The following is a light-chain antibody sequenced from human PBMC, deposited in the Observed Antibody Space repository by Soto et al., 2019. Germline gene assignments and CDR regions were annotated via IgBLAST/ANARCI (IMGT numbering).Light chain of an antibody. J-gene: IGKJ1*01. CDR3: QQRNNWPWT. Sequence: EIVLTQSPGTLSLSPGERATLSCRASQSVSSSYLAWYQQKPGQAPRLLIYGAPSRATGIPDRFSGSGSGTDFTLTISSLDPEDFAVYYCQQRNNWPWTFGQGTKVDI. CDR1: QSVSSSY. CDR2: GAP. V-gene: IGKV3D-20*02.